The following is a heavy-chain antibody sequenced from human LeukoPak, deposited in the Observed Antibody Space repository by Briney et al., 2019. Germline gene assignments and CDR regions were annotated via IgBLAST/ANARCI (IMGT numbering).Heavy chain of an antibody. CDR1: GGSLSSYP. J-gene: IGHJ5*02. Sequence: SVKVSCKASGGSLSSYPISWVRQAPGQGLEWMGRIIPVVGLINYAQKFQGRVTLTADMSTTTVYMELNSLTSDDTAVYYCARPSVAWFDPWGQGTLVTVSS. V-gene: IGHV1-69*02. CDR2: IIPVVGLI. D-gene: IGHD5-12*01. CDR3: ARPSVAWFDP.